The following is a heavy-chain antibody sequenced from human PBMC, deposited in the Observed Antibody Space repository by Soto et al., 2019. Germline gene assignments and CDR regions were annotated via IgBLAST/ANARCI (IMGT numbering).Heavy chain of an antibody. V-gene: IGHV1-69*12. CDR1: GGTFSSYA. D-gene: IGHD6-13*01. J-gene: IGHJ3*01. Sequence: QVQLVQSGAEVKKPGSSGKVSCKSSGGTFSSYAISWVRQAPGQGLEWMGGIIPIFGTANYAQKFQGRVTITADESTSTAYRERRSLRSEDTAVYYCAREHEQQLSKDAFDRWGQGTMVNVSS. CDR3: AREHEQQLSKDAFDR. CDR2: IIPIFGTA.